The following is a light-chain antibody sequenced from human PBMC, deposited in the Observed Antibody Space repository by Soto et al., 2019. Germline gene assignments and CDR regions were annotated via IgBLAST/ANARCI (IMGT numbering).Light chain of an antibody. CDR3: QQRYNWPWT. CDR2: DAS. J-gene: IGKJ1*01. V-gene: IGKV3-11*01. CDR1: QSVSSN. Sequence: EIVMTQSPATLSVSPGERATLSCRASQSVSSNLAWYQQKPGQAPRLLIYDASNRATGIPPRFSGSGSGTDFTLAISGLEPEDSAIYYCQQRYNWPWTFGQGTKVDIK.